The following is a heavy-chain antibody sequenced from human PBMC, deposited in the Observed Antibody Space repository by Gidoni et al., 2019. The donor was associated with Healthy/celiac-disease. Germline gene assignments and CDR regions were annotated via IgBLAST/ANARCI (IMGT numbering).Heavy chain of an antibody. Sequence: EVQLVESGGGSVQPGRSMMLSCTPPAFTYGDYAIGWVRQAPGKGLEWVGFIRSKAYGGTTEYAASVKGRFTISRDDSKSIAYLQMNSLKTEDTAVYYCTRAKRPYYYDSSGHAFDIWGQGTMVTVSS. CDR2: IRSKAYGGTT. V-gene: IGHV3-49*04. CDR1: AFTYGDYA. D-gene: IGHD3-22*01. J-gene: IGHJ3*02. CDR3: TRAKRPYYYDSSGHAFDI.